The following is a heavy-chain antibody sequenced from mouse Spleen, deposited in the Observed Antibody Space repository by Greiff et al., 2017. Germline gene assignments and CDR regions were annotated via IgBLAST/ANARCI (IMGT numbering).Heavy chain of an antibody. CDR2: IYPGNSDT. J-gene: IGHJ3*01. CDR1: GYTFTSYW. V-gene: IGHV1-5*01. CDR3: TRSNYGSSSAWFAY. D-gene: IGHD1-1*01. Sequence: VQLQQSGTVLARPGASVKMSCKTSGYTFTSYWMHWVKQRPGQGLEWIGAIYPGNSDTSYNQKFKGKAKLTAVTSASTAYMELSSLTNEDSAVYYCTRSNYGSSSAWFAYWGQGTLVTVSA.